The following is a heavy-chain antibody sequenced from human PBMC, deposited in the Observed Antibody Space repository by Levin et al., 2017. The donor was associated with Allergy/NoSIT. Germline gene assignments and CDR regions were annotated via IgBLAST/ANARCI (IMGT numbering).Heavy chain of an antibody. CDR1: GFTFSSYE. CDR3: ARATSSWYPIDY. D-gene: IGHD6-13*01. CDR2: ISSSSSSM. J-gene: IGHJ4*02. Sequence: GGSLRLSCAASGFTFSSYEMNWVRQAPGKGLEWISYISSSSSSMYYVDSVKGRFTISRDNAKNSLYLQMHSLRAEETAVYFCARATSSWYPIDYWGQGTLVTVSS. V-gene: IGHV3-48*03.